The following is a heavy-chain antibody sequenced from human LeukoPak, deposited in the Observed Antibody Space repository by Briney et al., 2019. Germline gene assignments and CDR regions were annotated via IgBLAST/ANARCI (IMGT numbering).Heavy chain of an antibody. CDR3: ARGGGYSYGRRLDY. D-gene: IGHD5-18*01. J-gene: IGHJ4*02. V-gene: IGHV4-39*07. CDR2: IYYSGST. Sequence: SETLSLTCTVSGGSISSSSYYWGWIRQPPGKGLEWIGSIYYSGSTYYNPSLKSRVTISVDTSKNQFSLKLSSVTAADTAVYYCARGGGYSYGRRLDYWGQGTLVTVSS. CDR1: GGSISSSSYY.